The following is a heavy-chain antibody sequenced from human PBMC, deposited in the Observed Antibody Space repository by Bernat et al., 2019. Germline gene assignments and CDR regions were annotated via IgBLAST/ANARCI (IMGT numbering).Heavy chain of an antibody. CDR2: IYSGGST. J-gene: IGHJ5*02. D-gene: IGHD2-2*01. V-gene: IGHV3-66*01. CDR1: GFTVSSNY. CDR3: ARVVPGGHRGFDP. Sequence: EVQLVESGGGLVQPGGSLRLSCAASGFTVSSNYMSWVRQAPGKGLEWVSVIYSGGSTYYADSVKGRFTISRDNSKNTLYLQMNSLRAEDTAVYYCARVVPGGHRGFDPWGQGTLVTVSS.